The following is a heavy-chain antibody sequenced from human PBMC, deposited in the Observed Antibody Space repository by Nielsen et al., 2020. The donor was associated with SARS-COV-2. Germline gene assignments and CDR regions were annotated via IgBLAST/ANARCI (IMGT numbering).Heavy chain of an antibody. CDR1: GFTFSSYA. CDR3: ARDLRTYYYDSSGYYYGNDAFDI. CDR2: ISSNGGST. V-gene: IGHV3-64*01. D-gene: IGHD3-22*01. Sequence: GESLKISCAASGFTFSSYAMHWVRQAPGKGLEYVSAISSNGGSTYYANSVKGRLTISRDNSKNTLYLQMGSLRAEDMAVYYCARDLRTYYYDSSGYYYGNDAFDIWGQGTMVTVSS. J-gene: IGHJ3*02.